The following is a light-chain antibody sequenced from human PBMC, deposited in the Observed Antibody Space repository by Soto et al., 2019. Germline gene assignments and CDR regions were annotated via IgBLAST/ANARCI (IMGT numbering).Light chain of an antibody. V-gene: IGKV1-5*01. CDR2: DAS. CDR1: QSISTW. J-gene: IGKJ1*01. CDR3: QQYNSYST. Sequence: DIQMTQSPSTLSASVGDRVTITCRASQSISTWLAWYQQKPGKAPKVLIYDASSLESGVPSRFSGSGSGTEFTLTISSLQPDDFATYYCQQYNSYSTFGQGTKVEI.